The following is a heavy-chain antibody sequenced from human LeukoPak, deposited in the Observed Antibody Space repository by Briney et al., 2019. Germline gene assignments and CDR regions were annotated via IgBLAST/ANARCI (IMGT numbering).Heavy chain of an antibody. CDR3: ARDLSRGSYHYYYMDV. Sequence: PSETLSLTCSVSSGSISSYYWSWIRQPPGKGLEWIGYIYTSGSTNYNPSLKSRVTISVDTPKNQFSLKLSSVTAADTAVYYCARDLSRGSYHYYYMDVWGKGTTVTVSS. J-gene: IGHJ6*03. V-gene: IGHV4-4*08. D-gene: IGHD1-26*01. CDR1: SGSISSYY. CDR2: IYTSGST.